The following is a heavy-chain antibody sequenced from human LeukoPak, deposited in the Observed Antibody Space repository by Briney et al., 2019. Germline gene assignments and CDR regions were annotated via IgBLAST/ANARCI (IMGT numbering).Heavy chain of an antibody. CDR1: GGSISSYF. V-gene: IGHV4-59*08. J-gene: IGHJ4*02. CDR2: ISYIRNT. D-gene: IGHD2-21*02. CDR3: ARCDPYYFDS. Sequence: PSETLSLTCTVSGGSISSYFWSWIRQPPGKGLDCIGHISYIRNTNYNTSLKSRLTMSLDTSKKQFSVKLSAVTAADTAVSYCARCDPYYFDSWGQGTLVTVSS.